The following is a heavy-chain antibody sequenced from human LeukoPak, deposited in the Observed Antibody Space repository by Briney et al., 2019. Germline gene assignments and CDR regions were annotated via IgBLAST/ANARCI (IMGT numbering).Heavy chain of an antibody. D-gene: IGHD2-15*01. Sequence: PGESLKISCKGSGYSFTSYWIGWVRQMPGKGLEWMGIIYPGDSDTRYSPSFQGQVTISADKSISTAYLQWSSLKASDTAMYYCAGHQLGYCSGGSCYGYYYYGMDVWGQGTTVTVSS. V-gene: IGHV5-51*01. CDR1: GYSFTSYW. J-gene: IGHJ6*02. CDR3: AGHQLGYCSGGSCYGYYYYGMDV. CDR2: IYPGDSDT.